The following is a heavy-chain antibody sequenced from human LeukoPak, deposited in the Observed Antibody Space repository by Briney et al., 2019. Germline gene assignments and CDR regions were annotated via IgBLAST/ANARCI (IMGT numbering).Heavy chain of an antibody. CDR1: GFSFSSYA. CDR3: ARDKGGVVPATTRGYFDY. D-gene: IGHD2-2*01. CDR2: ISYEGSNE. Sequence: GGSLRLSCAASGFSFSSYAMRWVRQAPGKGLEWVAVISYEGSNEEYGDSVKGRLTISTETSKTTLYLQMNSLRGEATAVYSCARDKGGVVPATTRGYFDYWGQGTLVTVSS. V-gene: IGHV3-30*01. J-gene: IGHJ4*02.